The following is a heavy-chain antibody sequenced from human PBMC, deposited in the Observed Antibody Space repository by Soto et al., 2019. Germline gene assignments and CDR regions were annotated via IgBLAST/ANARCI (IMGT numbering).Heavy chain of an antibody. V-gene: IGHV3-23*01. D-gene: IGHD2-2*01. CDR3: AKDRSSTSCYAFDY. CDR1: GFTFRNYA. J-gene: IGHJ4*02. Sequence: EVQLLESGGGLVQPGGSLRLSCAASGFTFRNYAMSWARQAPGKGLEWVSAISGSGGTTHYADSVKGRFTISRDNSKTTLYLLMNSLRVEDTAVYYCAKDRSSTSCYAFDYWGQGSLVTVSS. CDR2: ISGSGGTT.